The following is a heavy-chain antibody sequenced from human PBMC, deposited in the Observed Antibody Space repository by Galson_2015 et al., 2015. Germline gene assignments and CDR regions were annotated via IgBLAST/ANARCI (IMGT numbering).Heavy chain of an antibody. J-gene: IGHJ2*01. CDR3: AKSITMIVVVTTEIDY. CDR2: ISGSGGST. D-gene: IGHD3-22*01. CDR1: GFTFSSYA. V-gene: IGHV3-23*01. Sequence: SLRLSCAASGFTFSSYAMSWVRQAPGKGLEWVSAISGSGGSTYYADSVKGRFTISRDNSKNTLYLQMNSLRAEDTAVYYCAKSITMIVVVTTEIDYWGRGTLVTVSS.